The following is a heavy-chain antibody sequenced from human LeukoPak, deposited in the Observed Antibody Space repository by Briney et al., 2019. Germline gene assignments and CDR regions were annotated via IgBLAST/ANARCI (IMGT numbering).Heavy chain of an antibody. Sequence: ASVKLSCKASGYTFTGYYMHWVRQAPGQGLEWMGWINPNSGGTNCAQKFQGRVTMTRDTSISTAYMELSRLTSDDTAVYYCARVRSPVSYYYGMDVWGQGTTLTVSS. CDR2: INPNSGGT. J-gene: IGHJ6*02. CDR1: GYTFTGYY. V-gene: IGHV1-2*02. D-gene: IGHD3-16*01. CDR3: ARVRSPVSYYYGMDV.